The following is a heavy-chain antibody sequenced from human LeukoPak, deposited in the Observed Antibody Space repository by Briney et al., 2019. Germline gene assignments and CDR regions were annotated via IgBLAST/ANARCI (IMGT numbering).Heavy chain of an antibody. CDR2: VCYDGNRK. J-gene: IGHJ6*03. CDR3: AKDIGRVDTASTYMDV. Sequence: GGSLRPSCAASGFTFSNHAMHWGRRAPGKGLEGVTLVCYDGNRKYYADSVKGRFTISRDNSKNTLYLQMNSLRVEDTALYYCAKDIGRVDTASTYMDVWGKGTTVTISS. CDR1: GFTFSNHA. D-gene: IGHD5-18*01. V-gene: IGHV3-30*02.